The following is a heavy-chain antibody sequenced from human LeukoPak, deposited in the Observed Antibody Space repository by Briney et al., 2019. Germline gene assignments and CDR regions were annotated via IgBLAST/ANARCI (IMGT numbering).Heavy chain of an antibody. J-gene: IGHJ2*01. D-gene: IGHD3-10*01. CDR1: GVTFSDYW. V-gene: IGHV3-74*01. Sequence: PGESLRLSRTASGVTFSDYWMHWVRQAPGKGLMWVSRINSDGTNIGFTDSVRGRFTISRDNAKNTLYLQMNSLRAEDTAVYYCARLEPGSGRYFDLWGRGTLVTVSS. CDR3: ARLEPGSGRYFDL. CDR2: INSDGTNI.